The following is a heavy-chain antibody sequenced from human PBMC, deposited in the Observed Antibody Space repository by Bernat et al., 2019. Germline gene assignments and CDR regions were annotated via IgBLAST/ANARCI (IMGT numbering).Heavy chain of an antibody. V-gene: IGHV4-59*01. CDR2: IYYSRST. CDR3: GRGERLGIDY. Sequence: QVQLQESGPGLVKPSETLSLTCTVSGVSISSYYWRWIRQPPGKGPEWIGYIYYSRSTNYSPSLKSRVTISVDTSKNQFSLKLSSVTAADTAVYYCGRGERLGIDYWGQGTLVTVSS. D-gene: IGHD6-19*01. J-gene: IGHJ4*02. CDR1: GVSISSYY.